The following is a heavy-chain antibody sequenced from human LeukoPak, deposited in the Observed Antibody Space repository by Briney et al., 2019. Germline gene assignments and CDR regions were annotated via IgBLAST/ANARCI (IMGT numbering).Heavy chain of an antibody. Sequence: ASVKVSCKASGYTFTGYYMHWVRQAPGQGLEWMGWINPNSGGTNYAQKFQGRVTITRDTSISTAYMELSRLRSDDTAVYYCARDVVATISPGYWGQGTLVTVSS. CDR2: INPNSGGT. J-gene: IGHJ4*02. CDR3: ARDVVATISPGY. D-gene: IGHD5-12*01. V-gene: IGHV1-2*02. CDR1: GYTFTGYY.